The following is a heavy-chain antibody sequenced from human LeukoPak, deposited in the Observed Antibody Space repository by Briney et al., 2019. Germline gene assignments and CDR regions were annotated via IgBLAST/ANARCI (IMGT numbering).Heavy chain of an antibody. D-gene: IGHD2-8*02. CDR3: ARGPDVVLVSHWSFFDY. Sequence: PGGSLRLSCAASGFTFSSYAMHWVRQVPGKGLEYLSAISSSGGSTYYGNSVKGGFTISRDNSKNTLYLQMGSLRTEDMAIYYCARGPDVVLVSHWSFFDYWGQGTLVTVSS. J-gene: IGHJ4*02. V-gene: IGHV3-64*01. CDR2: ISSSGGST. CDR1: GFTFSSYA.